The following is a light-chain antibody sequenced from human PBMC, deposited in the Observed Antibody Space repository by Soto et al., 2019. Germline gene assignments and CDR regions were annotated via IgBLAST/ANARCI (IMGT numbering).Light chain of an antibody. Sequence: DIQMSQSPSSLSASVGDRVTITCRASQSISSYLNWYQQKPGKAPKLLIYKASTLKSGVPSRFSGSGSGTEFTLTINSLQPDDFATYYCQQYNTYWTFGQGTKV. CDR2: KAS. V-gene: IGKV1-5*03. J-gene: IGKJ1*01. CDR3: QQYNTYWT. CDR1: QSISSY.